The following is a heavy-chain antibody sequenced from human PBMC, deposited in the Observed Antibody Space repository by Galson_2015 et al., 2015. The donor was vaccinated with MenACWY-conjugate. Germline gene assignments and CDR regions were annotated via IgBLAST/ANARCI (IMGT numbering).Heavy chain of an antibody. CDR2: IGTYGDT. CDR1: GFTFSRYD. D-gene: IGHD2-15*01. J-gene: IGHJ1*01. V-gene: IGHV3-13*01. CDR3: ARDRLTEAAFRQDRYVDF. Sequence: SLRLSCAASGFTFSRYDMHWVRQATGKGLEWVCRIGTYGDTWSPASVKGGFTISRENAKESLYLQMNSLRAEDTAIYYCARDRLTEAAFRQDRYVDFWGRGTLVSVSA.